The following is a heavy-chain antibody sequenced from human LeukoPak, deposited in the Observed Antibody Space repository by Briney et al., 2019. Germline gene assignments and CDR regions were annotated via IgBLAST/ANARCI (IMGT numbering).Heavy chain of an antibody. CDR1: GFTFDDYA. Sequence: PGGSLRLSCAASGFTFDDYAMHWVRQAPGKGLEWVSGISWNSGSIGYADSVKGRFTISRDNAKNSLYLQMNSLRAEDTALYYCAKDIRDGRYSLGLVDYWGQGTLVIVSS. CDR2: ISWNSGSI. CDR3: AKDIRDGRYSLGLVDY. J-gene: IGHJ4*02. V-gene: IGHV3-9*01. D-gene: IGHD5-18*01.